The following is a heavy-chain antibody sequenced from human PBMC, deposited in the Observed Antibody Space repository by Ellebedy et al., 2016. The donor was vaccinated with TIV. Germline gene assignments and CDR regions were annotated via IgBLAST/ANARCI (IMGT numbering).Heavy chain of an antibody. D-gene: IGHD3-22*01. Sequence: GGSLRLXXAASGFIFTTYAMHWVRQAPGKGLEWVAVISYDGSNKYYADSVKGRFTISRDNSKNTLYLRMNSLRAEDTAVYYCATPNSSGYYYAEYFQHWGQGTLVTVSS. CDR3: ATPNSSGYYYAEYFQH. CDR1: GFIFTTYA. J-gene: IGHJ1*01. CDR2: ISYDGSNK. V-gene: IGHV3-30*04.